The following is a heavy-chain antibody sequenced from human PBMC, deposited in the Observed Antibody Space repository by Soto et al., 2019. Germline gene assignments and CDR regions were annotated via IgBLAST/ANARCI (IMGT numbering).Heavy chain of an antibody. CDR1: GGSSRSSSYY. V-gene: IGHV4-39*01. CDR3: ARPSGSYLYYFDY. D-gene: IGHD1-26*01. CDR2: IYYSGGT. J-gene: IGHJ4*02. Sequence: PLETHPLTSTVSGGSSRSSSYYWGWIRKPPGKGLEWIGSIYYSGGTYYNPSLKSRVTISVDTSKNQFSLKLSSVTAADTAVYYCARPSGSYLYYFDYWGQGTLVTVSS.